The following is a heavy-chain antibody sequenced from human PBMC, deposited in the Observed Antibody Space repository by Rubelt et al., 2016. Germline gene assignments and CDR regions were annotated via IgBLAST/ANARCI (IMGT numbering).Heavy chain of an antibody. CDR2: MYHSGTT. CDR1: GYSISSGYY. Sequence: QVQLQESGPGLVKPSETLSLSCTVSGYSISSGYYWGWIRQSPGKGLAWIGSMYHSGTTYCNPSLKSRVTISVDTSKNQISLKLSSVTAADTAVYYCARDTKYGDYYFDLWGQGTLVTVSS. J-gene: IGHJ4*02. D-gene: IGHD2-21*02. V-gene: IGHV4-38-2*02. CDR3: ARDTKYGDYYFDL.